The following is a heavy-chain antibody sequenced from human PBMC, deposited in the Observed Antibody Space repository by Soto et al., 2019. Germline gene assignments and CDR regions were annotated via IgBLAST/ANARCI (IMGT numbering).Heavy chain of an antibody. CDR2: ISSSSSYT. J-gene: IGHJ4*02. D-gene: IGHD5-12*01. CDR3: ASGPPSGYVVYFDY. CDR1: GFTFSDYY. V-gene: IGHV3-11*06. Sequence: PGGSLRLSCAASGFTFSDYYMSWIRQAPGKGLEWVSYISSSSSYTNYADSVKGRFTISRDNAKNSLYLQMNSLRAEDTAVYYCASGPPSGYVVYFDYWGQGTLVTVSS.